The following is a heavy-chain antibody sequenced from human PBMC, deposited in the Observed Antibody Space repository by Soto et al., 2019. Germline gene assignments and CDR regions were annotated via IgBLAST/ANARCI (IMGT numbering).Heavy chain of an antibody. V-gene: IGHV4-34*01. CDR1: GGSLSGDY. CDR3: ARVSGSGYVIRYHYYMDV. CDR2: INRVGDN. J-gene: IGHJ6*03. Sequence: QVQLQQWGAGLLKPSETLSLTCSVSGGSLSGDYWSWIRQPPGKRLGWIGIINRVGDNNYNSSLKSRVTISGATSKNPFSLHLNSVTASDSAVYYCARVSGSGYVIRYHYYMDVWGKWTTVTVSS. D-gene: IGHD5-12*01.